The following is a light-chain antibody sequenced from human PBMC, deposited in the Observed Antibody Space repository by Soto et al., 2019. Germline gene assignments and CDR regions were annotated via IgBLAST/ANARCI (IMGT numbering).Light chain of an antibody. V-gene: IGKV3-11*01. CDR2: DAF. CDR1: QSVSSY. J-gene: IGKJ4*01. Sequence: EIVLTQSPVTLSLSPGERATLSCRASQSVSSYLAWYQQKPGQAPRLLIYDAFNRATGIPARFSGSGSGTDFTLTISSLEPEDFAVYYCQQRSHWPTTFGGGTKVEIK. CDR3: QQRSHWPTT.